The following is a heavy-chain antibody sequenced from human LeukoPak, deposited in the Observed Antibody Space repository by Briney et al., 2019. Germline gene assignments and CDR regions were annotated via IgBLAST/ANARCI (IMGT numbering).Heavy chain of an antibody. CDR1: GGSFSGYY. CDR2: INHSGST. D-gene: IGHD6-13*01. Sequence: SETLSLTCAVYGGSFSGYYWSWIRQPPGKGLEWIGEINHSGSTNYNPSLKSRVTISVDTSKNQFSLKLSSVTAADTDVYYCARVWQQLVGYYYYYYMDVWGKGTTVTVSS. V-gene: IGHV4-34*01. J-gene: IGHJ6*03. CDR3: ARVWQQLVGYYYYYYMDV.